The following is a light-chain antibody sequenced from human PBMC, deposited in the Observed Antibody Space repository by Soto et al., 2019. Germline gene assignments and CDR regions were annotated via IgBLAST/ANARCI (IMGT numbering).Light chain of an antibody. CDR1: QSVSSN. J-gene: IGKJ1*01. CDR3: HQYVSSWT. V-gene: IGKV3-15*01. CDR2: GAS. Sequence: EIVVTQSPAPLSVSAGERATLSCRASQSVSSNLAWYQQKPGQAPRLLIYGASTRATGIPARFSGSGSGTDFTLTISRLEPEDFAVYYCHQYVSSWTFGQGTKVDIK.